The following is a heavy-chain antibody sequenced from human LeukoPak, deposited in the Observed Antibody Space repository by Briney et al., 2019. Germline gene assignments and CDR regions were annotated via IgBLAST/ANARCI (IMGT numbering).Heavy chain of an antibody. CDR3: ARGPGDYPGDWFDP. D-gene: IGHD4-17*01. CDR2: IYYSGST. CDR1: GGSISSYY. J-gene: IGHJ5*02. Sequence: PSETLSLTCTVSGGSISSYYWSWVRQPPGKGLEGIGYIYYSGSTNYNPSLTSRVTISVETSKNQFSRKLSSVTAADTAVYYCARGPGDYPGDWFDPWGQGTLVTVSS. V-gene: IGHV4-59*01.